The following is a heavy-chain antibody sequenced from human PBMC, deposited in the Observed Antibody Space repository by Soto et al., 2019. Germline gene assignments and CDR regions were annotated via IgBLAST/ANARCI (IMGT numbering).Heavy chain of an antibody. CDR1: GFSLSSIAVGVG. Sequence: SGPTLVNPTQTLTLTCTFSGFSLSSIAVGVGVGWIRQPPGKALEWLALIYWDDDKRYNPSLKSRLTVTKDTSQSQVVLTMTNLAAVDTARYYRVHGDRGTYGMLFFDYWGQGTLVTVSS. V-gene: IGHV2-5*02. D-gene: IGHD2-21*01. CDR3: VHGDRGTYGMLFFDY. CDR2: IYWDDDK. J-gene: IGHJ4*02.